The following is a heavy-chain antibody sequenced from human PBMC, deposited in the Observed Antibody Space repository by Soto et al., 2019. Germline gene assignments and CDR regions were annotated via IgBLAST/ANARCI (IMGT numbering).Heavy chain of an antibody. J-gene: IGHJ6*02. V-gene: IGHV3-30*18. CDR1: GFTFSSYG. D-gene: IGHD6-19*01. CDR3: AKELKWLIDDSYYGMDV. CDR2: ISYDGSKR. Sequence: GGSLRLSCAASGFTFSSYGIHWVRQAPGKGLEWVAVISYDGSKRYYAGSVKGRFTISRDNSKNTLYLQMDSLRVEDTAVYYCAKELKWLIDDSYYGMDVWGQGTTVTVSS.